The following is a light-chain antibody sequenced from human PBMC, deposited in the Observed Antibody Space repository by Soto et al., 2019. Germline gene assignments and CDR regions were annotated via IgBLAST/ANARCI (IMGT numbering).Light chain of an antibody. J-gene: IGLJ1*01. CDR2: EVI. CDR1: SSDVGGYNY. V-gene: IGLV2-14*01. CDR3: SSYTTTNTYV. Sequence: QSALTQPASVSGSPGQSITISCTGTSSDVGGYNYVSWYQQHPGKAPKLMIYEVINRPSGVSYRFSGSKSGNTASLTISGLQAEDEADYYCSSYTTTNTYVFGTGTKATVL.